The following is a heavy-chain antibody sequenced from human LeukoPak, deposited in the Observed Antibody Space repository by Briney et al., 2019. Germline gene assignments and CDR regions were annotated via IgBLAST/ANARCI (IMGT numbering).Heavy chain of an antibody. J-gene: IGHJ4*02. CDR2: MNPNSGNT. CDR1: GYTFTSYD. Sequence: ASVKVSCKASGYTFTSYDINWVRQATGRGLEWMGWMNPNSGNTGYAQKFQGRVTITRNTSISTAYMELSSLRSEDTAVYYCARGWSSSIMGDYWGQGTLVTVSS. CDR3: ARGWSSSIMGDY. V-gene: IGHV1-8*03. D-gene: IGHD2-2*01.